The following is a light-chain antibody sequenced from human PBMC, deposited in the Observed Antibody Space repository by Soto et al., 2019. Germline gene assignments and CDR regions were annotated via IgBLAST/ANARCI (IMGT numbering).Light chain of an antibody. CDR1: QSVSSN. Sequence: EIVLTQSPATLSVSLGERATLSCRASQSVSSNLAWYQQKPGQAPRLLISGASARATGIPARFSGSGSGTEFTLTISSLQSEDFAVYYCQHYNNWPYTFGQGTKLEIK. J-gene: IGKJ2*01. CDR2: GAS. CDR3: QHYNNWPYT. V-gene: IGKV3-15*01.